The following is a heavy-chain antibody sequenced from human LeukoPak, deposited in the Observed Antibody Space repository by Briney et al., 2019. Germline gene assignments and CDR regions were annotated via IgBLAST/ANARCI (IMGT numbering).Heavy chain of an antibody. J-gene: IGHJ4*02. V-gene: IGHV3-23*01. CDR2: ISGSGGST. CDR3: ANPLRFLEWLPMDY. D-gene: IGHD3-3*01. Sequence: PGGSLRLSCAASGSTFSSYAMSWVRQAPGKGLEWVSAISGSGGSTYYADSVKGRFTISRDNSKNTLYLQMNSLRAEDTAVYYCANPLRFLEWLPMDYWGQGTLVTVSS. CDR1: GSTFSSYA.